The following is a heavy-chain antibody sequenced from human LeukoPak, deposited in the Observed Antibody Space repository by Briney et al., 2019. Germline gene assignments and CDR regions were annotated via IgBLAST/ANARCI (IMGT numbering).Heavy chain of an antibody. J-gene: IGHJ6*02. Sequence: ASVKVSCKASGYTFTSYDINWVRQATGQGLEWMGWMNPNSGNTGYAQKFQGRVTMTRNTSISTAYMELSSLRSEDTAVYYCARGGTYYDILTGYYPLKLAYYYYGMDVWGQGTTVTVSS. CDR2: MNPNSGNT. D-gene: IGHD3-9*01. V-gene: IGHV1-8*01. CDR3: ARGGTYYDILTGYYPLKLAYYYYGMDV. CDR1: GYTFTSYD.